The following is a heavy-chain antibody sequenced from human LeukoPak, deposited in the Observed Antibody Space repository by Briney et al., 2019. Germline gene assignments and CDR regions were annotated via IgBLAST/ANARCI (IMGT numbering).Heavy chain of an antibody. CDR1: GYTFTSYA. CDR2: INTNTGNP. J-gene: IGHJ6*02. V-gene: IGHV7-4-1*02. CDR3: ARRSGYSTYYYCGMDV. D-gene: IGHD3-3*01. Sequence: ASVKVSCKASGYTFTSYAMNWVRQAPGQGLEWMGWINTNTGNPTYAQGFTGRFVFSLDPSVSTAYLQISSLKAEDTAVYYCARRSGYSTYYYCGMDVWGQGTTVTVSS.